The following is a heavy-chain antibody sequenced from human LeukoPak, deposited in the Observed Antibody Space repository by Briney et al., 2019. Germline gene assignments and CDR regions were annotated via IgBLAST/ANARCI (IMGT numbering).Heavy chain of an antibody. CDR3: ARESTITPIVVVPAALDY. V-gene: IGHV4-4*07. Sequence: SETLSLTCTVSGGSISSYYWSWIRQPAGKGLEWIGRIYTSGSTNYNPSLKSRVTISVDTSKNQFSLKLSSVTAADTAVYYCARESTITPIVVVPAALDYWGQGTLVTVSS. D-gene: IGHD2-2*01. CDR1: GGSISSYY. J-gene: IGHJ4*02. CDR2: IYTSGST.